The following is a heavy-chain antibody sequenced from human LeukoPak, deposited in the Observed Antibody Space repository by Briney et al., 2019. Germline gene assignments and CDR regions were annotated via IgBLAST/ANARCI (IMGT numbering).Heavy chain of an antibody. CDR1: GYTFTSYG. CDR2: ISAYNGNT. V-gene: IGHV1-18*01. CDR3: ARDSYLGYSNYGWFDP. J-gene: IGHJ5*02. Sequence: ASVKVSCKASGYTFTSYGVSWVRQAPGQGLEWMGWISAYNGNTNYAQKLQGRVTMTTDTSTSTAYMERRSLRSDDTAVYYCARDSYLGYSNYGWFDPWGQGTLVTVSS. D-gene: IGHD4-11*01.